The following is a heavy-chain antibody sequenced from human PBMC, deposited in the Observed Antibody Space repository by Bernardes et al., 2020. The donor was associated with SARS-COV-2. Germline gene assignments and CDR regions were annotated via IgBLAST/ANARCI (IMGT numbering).Heavy chain of an antibody. CDR3: AKGDGYCGGDCYTNPFDY. CDR2: ISGSGGST. J-gene: IGHJ4*02. D-gene: IGHD2-21*02. CDR1: GFTFSSYA. V-gene: IGHV3-23*01. Sequence: GSLRLSCAASGFTFSSYAMSWVRQAPGKGLEWVSAISGSGGSTYYADSVKGRFTISRDNSKNTLYLQMNSLRAEDTAVYYCAKGDGYCGGDCYTNPFDYWGQGTLVTVSS.